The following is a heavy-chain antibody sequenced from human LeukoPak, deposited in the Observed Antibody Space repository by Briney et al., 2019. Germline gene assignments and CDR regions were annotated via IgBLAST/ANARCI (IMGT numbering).Heavy chain of an antibody. Sequence: GGFLRLSCAASGFTVSTNYMTWVRQAPGKGLEWVSVIYSGGKTYYADSVKGRFTISRDNSKNTLYLQMNSLRAEDTAVYYCARGAAFSTSPYDYYYYMDVWGKGTTVTVSS. V-gene: IGHV3-53*01. D-gene: IGHD6-6*01. CDR2: IYSGGKT. J-gene: IGHJ6*03. CDR1: GFTVSTNY. CDR3: ARGAAFSTSPYDYYYYMDV.